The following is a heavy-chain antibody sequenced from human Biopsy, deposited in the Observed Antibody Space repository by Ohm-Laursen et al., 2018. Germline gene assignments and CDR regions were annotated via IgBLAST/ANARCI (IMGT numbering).Heavy chain of an antibody. V-gene: IGHV4-59*11. J-gene: IGHJ1*01. CDR1: GGSFTGHY. CDR2: ISHTGYT. Sequence: PSETLSLTCTVSGGSFTGHYWTWIQQPPGKGLEWIGRISHTGYTSYKSSLKSRVTISLDTSRKHFSLRLTSLAAADTAVYYCARGSNEYGGLYFPHWGQGTLVTVSS. D-gene: IGHD4-23*01. CDR3: ARGSNEYGGLYFPH.